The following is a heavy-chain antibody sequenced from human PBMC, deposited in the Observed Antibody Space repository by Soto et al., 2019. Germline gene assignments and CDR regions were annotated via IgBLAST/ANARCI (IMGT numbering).Heavy chain of an antibody. J-gene: IGHJ3*02. CDR2: ISYDGSNK. CDR3: ARGRPLYRITMIPGDAFDI. CDR1: GFTFSSYA. Sequence: GGSLRLSCAASGFTFSSYAMHWVRQAPGKGLEWVAVISYDGSNKYYADSVKGRFTISRDNSKNTLYLQMNSLRAEDTAVYYCARGRPLYRITMIPGDAFDIWGQGTMVTVSS. V-gene: IGHV3-30-3*01. D-gene: IGHD3-22*01.